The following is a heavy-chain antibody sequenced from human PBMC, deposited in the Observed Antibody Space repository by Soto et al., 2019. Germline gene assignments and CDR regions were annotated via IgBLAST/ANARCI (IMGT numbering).Heavy chain of an antibody. CDR2: SYDSGST. Sequence: SETLSLTCTVSGGSISSSSYYWGWLRQPPGKGLEWVGSSYDSGSTYYNPSLKRRVTISVDTSKNQFSLKLSSVTAADTAVYYCASPRGIAAVGGFDPWGQGTLVTVSS. D-gene: IGHD6-13*01. CDR3: ASPRGIAAVGGFDP. CDR1: GGSISSSSYY. V-gene: IGHV4-39*01. J-gene: IGHJ5*02.